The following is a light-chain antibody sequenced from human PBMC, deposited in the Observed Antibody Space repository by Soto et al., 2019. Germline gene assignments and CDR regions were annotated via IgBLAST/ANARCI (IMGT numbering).Light chain of an antibody. V-gene: IGKV1-5*01. Sequence: DIQLTQSPSTLSASVGDRVTITCRASQTISSWLAWYQQKPGTAPRLLIYDTSNLEDGVPSTFSGSGSGTDFTLTVSSLQPDDSATYYCQQYNTYPWTFGQGTKVHIK. J-gene: IGKJ1*01. CDR3: QQYNTYPWT. CDR2: DTS. CDR1: QTISSW.